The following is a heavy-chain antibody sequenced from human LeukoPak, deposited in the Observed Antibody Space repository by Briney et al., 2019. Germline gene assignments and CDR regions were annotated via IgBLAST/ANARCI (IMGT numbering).Heavy chain of an antibody. CDR1: GFIFSSYW. V-gene: IGHV3-7*01. Sequence: PGGSLRLSCAASGFIFSSYWMSWVRQAPGKGLEWVANIQQDGSEKYYVDSVKGRFTISRDNAKNSLYLQINSLRAEDTAVYYCSGGNLYWYFDLWGRGTLGTVSS. D-gene: IGHD4-23*01. CDR3: SGGNLYWYFDL. CDR2: IQQDGSEK. J-gene: IGHJ2*01.